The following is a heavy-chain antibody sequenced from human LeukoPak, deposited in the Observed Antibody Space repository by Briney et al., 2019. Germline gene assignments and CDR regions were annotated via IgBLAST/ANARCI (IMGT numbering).Heavy chain of an antibody. CDR2: ISGSGGST. D-gene: IGHD1-26*01. Sequence: PGGSLRLSCAASGFTFGSYAMSWVRQAPGKGLEWVSAISGSGGSTYYADSVKGRFTISRDNSKNTLYLQMNSLRAEDTAVYYCAKDFRAVWELLQSYNFDYWGQGTLVTVSS. CDR1: GFTFGSYA. J-gene: IGHJ4*02. CDR3: AKDFRAVWELLQSYNFDY. V-gene: IGHV3-23*01.